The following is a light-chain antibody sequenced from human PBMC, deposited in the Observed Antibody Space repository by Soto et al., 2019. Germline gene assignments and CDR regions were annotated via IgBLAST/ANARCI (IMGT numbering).Light chain of an antibody. CDR1: SSDVGSYNY. CDR3: SSFTSSNTVV. J-gene: IGLJ3*02. Sequence: QSALTQPASVSGSPGQSITISCTGTSSDVGSYNYVSWYQQHPDKAPKLMIYDVSNRPSGVSNRFSGSKSGNTASLTISGLQAEDEADYYCSSFTSSNTVVFGGGTKLNVL. CDR2: DVS. V-gene: IGLV2-14*03.